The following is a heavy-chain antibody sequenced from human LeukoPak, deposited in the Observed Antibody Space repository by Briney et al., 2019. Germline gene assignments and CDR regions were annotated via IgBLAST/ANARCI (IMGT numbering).Heavy chain of an antibody. Sequence: GASVKVSCKASGYTFTSYAMNWVRQAPGQGLVWMGWTNTNTGNPTYAQGFTGRFVFSLDTSVSTAYLQISSLKAEDTAVYYCATTTVTFDYWGQGTLVTVSS. CDR3: ATTTVTFDY. CDR1: GYTFTSYA. V-gene: IGHV7-4-1*02. J-gene: IGHJ4*02. D-gene: IGHD4-17*01. CDR2: TNTNTGNP.